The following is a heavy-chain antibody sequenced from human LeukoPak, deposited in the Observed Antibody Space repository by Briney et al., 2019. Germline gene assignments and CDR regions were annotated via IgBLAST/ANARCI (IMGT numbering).Heavy chain of an antibody. CDR2: IASDGSST. D-gene: IGHD4-23*01. V-gene: IGHV3-74*01. J-gene: IGHJ4*02. CDR1: GFAFSSYW. CDR3: ARGRPHGNDY. Sequence: GGSLRLSCAASGFAFSSYWMNWVRQAPGKGLVWVSRIASDGSSTTYADSVKGRFSISRDNAKNTLYLQMNSLRVEDTAVYYCARGRPHGNDYWGQGTLVTVSS.